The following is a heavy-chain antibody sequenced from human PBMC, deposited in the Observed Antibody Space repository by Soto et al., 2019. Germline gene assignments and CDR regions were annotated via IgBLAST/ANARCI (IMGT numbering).Heavy chain of an antibody. V-gene: IGHV4-30-4*01. CDR3: ARDGFLAGYSGYGETDY. CDR2: IYYSGST. CDR1: GGSIISGDYY. D-gene: IGHD5-12*01. J-gene: IGHJ4*02. Sequence: SETLSLTCTVSGGSIISGDYYWSWIRQPPGKGLEWIGYIYYSGSTYYNPSLKSRVTISVDTSKNQFSLKLSSVTAADTAVYYCARDGFLAGYSGYGETDYWGQGTLVTVSS.